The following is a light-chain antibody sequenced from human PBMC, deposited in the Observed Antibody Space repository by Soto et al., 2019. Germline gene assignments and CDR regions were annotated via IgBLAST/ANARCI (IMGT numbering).Light chain of an antibody. CDR1: QFIYSNN. J-gene: IGKJ1*01. CDR3: LYYSKSQWT. Sequence: EIVLTQSPGTLSLSPGERATLSCRASQFIYSNNLAWYQQKPGQAPRLLISGASRRATDNPDTDRFSGSGSGTDFSLTISRLEPEDFAVFYCLYYSKSQWTFGQGTKVDIK. V-gene: IGKV3-20*01. CDR2: GAS.